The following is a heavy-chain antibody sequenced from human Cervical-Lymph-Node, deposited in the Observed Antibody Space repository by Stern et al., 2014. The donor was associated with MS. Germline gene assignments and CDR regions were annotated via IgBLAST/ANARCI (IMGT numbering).Heavy chain of an antibody. J-gene: IGHJ4*02. CDR1: GFSFSRYA. Sequence: QVPLGDSGGGVVQPGRSLRLSCAASGFSFSRYAMHWVRQAPGQGLEWVALIWYDGSNPYYADSVTGRFTISRDNFKNTLYLQMNSLRAEDTAVYYCASAYSSSHYYFDYWGQGTLVTVSS. CDR3: ASAYSSSHYYFDY. D-gene: IGHD6-13*01. CDR2: IWYDGSNP. V-gene: IGHV3-33*01.